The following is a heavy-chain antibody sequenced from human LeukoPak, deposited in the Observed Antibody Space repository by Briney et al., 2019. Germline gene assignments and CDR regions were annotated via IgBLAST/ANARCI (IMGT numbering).Heavy chain of an antibody. J-gene: IGHJ4*02. CDR1: GFTYSSYA. CDR2: ISGSGGST. V-gene: IGHV3-23*01. D-gene: IGHD3-16*01. Sequence: GSLRLSCAASGFTYSSYAMSWVRQAPGKWLEGVSAISGSGGSTYYADSVKGRFTISRDNAKNSLYLQMNSLRAEDTAVYYCAREHLGGPFDYWGQGTLVTVSS. CDR3: AREHLGGPFDY.